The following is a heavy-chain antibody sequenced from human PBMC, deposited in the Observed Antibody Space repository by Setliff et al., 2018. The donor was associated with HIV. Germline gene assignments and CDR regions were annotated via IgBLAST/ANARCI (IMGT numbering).Heavy chain of an antibody. D-gene: IGHD2-8*01. J-gene: IGHJ4*02. V-gene: IGHV1-18*01. CDR3: AREKYGGKFDY. CDR1: GYNFTNYG. Sequence: GASVKVSCKASGYNFTNYGIGWVRQAPGQGLEYLGWIGTYSGNTDYAQSVQGRVTMTSDTSTGTVYMDLRSLRSDDTAMYYCAREKYGGKFDYWGQGTLVTVSS. CDR2: IGTYSGNT.